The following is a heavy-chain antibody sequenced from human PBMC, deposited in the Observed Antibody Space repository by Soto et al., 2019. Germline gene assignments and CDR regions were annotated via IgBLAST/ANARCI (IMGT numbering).Heavy chain of an antibody. CDR3: VKDLHFDFWTGYRYYAMEI. CDR1: GFTFSSYA. J-gene: IGHJ6*02. V-gene: IGHV3-23*01. D-gene: IGHD3-3*01. CDR2: INGNGRKA. Sequence: PGGSLRLSCAASGFTFSSYAMSWVRQAPGKGLEWVSSINGNGRKASYADSVRGRFTISRENSKKTLFLHVNSLRAEDTAVYYCVKDLHFDFWTGYRYYAMEIWGQGTTVTVSS.